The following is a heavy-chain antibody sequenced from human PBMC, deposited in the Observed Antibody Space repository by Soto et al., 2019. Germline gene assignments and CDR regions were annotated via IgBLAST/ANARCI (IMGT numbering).Heavy chain of an antibody. CDR1: GYTFTSHI. CDR2: ISPGSGNR. J-gene: IGHJ5*02. Sequence: ASVKVSCKASGYTFTSHILHWVRQAPGQRFEWMGWISPGSGNRKYSENFQGRLTITRDTAASTAYLELSSLRYEDTAVYYCARDTRSGSDYSNPNCFDPWGQGTLVTVSS. V-gene: IGHV1-3*01. CDR3: ARDTRSGSDYSNPNCFDP. D-gene: IGHD4-4*01.